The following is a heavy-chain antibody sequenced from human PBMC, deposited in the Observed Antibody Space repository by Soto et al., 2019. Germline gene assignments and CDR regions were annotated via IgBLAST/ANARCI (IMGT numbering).Heavy chain of an antibody. CDR3: AHRRTGYFDY. CDR1: GFSLSTSGVG. J-gene: IGHJ4*02. CDR2: IYWDDDK. Sequence: QITLKESGPTLVKPTQTLTLTCTFSGFSLSTSGVGVGWIRQPPGKALEWLALIYWDDDKSYSPSLKSRLTITKDTSKNQVVLRMTNMDPVDTATDYCAHRRTGYFDYWGQGTLVTVSS. D-gene: IGHD3-10*01. V-gene: IGHV2-5*02.